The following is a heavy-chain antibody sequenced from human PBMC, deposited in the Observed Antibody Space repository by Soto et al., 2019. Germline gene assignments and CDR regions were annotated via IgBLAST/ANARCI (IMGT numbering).Heavy chain of an antibody. Sequence: GGSLGLSCAASGFTFSSYAMNWVRQAPGKGLECVSSISASGDSTYYADSVKGRFTISRDNSKNTLNLQMNSLTAEDTAVYYCAKDRSVDTRDWFDPWGQGNLVTVSS. V-gene: IGHV3-23*01. CDR3: AKDRSVDTRDWFDP. J-gene: IGHJ5*02. CDR1: GFTFSSYA. CDR2: ISASGDST. D-gene: IGHD5-18*01.